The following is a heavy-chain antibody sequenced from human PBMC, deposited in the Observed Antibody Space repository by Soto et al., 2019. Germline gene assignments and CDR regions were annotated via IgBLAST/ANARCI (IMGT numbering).Heavy chain of an antibody. J-gene: IGHJ6*02. CDR2: INPSGGST. V-gene: IGHV1-46*01. CDR3: ARESFPTYYYYGMDV. CDR1: GYTFTNYY. Sequence: QVQLVQSGAEVKKPGASVTVSCKASGYTFTNYYMQWVRQAPGQGLEWMGIINPSGGSTSYAQRFQGRVTMTRDTSTSTFYMDLSSLTSEDTAVYYCARESFPTYYYYGMDVRGQGTPVTVSS.